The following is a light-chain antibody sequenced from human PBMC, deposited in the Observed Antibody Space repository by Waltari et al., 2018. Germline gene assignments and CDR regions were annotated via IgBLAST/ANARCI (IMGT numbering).Light chain of an antibody. Sequence: QSALTQPRSVSGSPGQSVTISCTGTSSDVGGYNYVSWYQQHPGKAPKIMIYDVSKRPSGVPDRFSGSKSGNTASLTISGLQAEDGADYYCCSYAGSYTWVFGGGTKLTVL. V-gene: IGLV2-11*01. CDR1: SSDVGGYNY. CDR3: CSYAGSYTWV. J-gene: IGLJ2*01. CDR2: DVS.